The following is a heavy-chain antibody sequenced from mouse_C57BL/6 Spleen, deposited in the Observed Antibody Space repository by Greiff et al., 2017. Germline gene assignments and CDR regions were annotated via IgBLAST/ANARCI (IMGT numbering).Heavy chain of an antibody. V-gene: IGHV1-59*01. Sequence: VKLKQPGAELVRPGTSVKLSCKASGYTFTSYWMHWVKQRPGQGLEWIGVIDPSDSYTNYTQKFKGKATLTVDTSSSTAYMQISSLTSEDSAVYYCARPLYYGSSYGGYYWGQGTTLTVSS. CDR3: ARPLYYGSSYGGYY. J-gene: IGHJ2*01. CDR1: GYTFTSYW. D-gene: IGHD1-1*01. CDR2: IDPSDSYT.